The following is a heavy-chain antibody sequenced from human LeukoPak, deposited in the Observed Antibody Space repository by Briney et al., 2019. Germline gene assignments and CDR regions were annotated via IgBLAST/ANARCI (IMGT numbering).Heavy chain of an antibody. CDR2: ISGSGGST. V-gene: IGHV3-23*01. Sequence: PGGSLRLSCAASGFTFSSYGMSWVRQAPGKGLEWVSAISGSGGSTYYADSVKGRFTISRDNSKNTLYLQMNSLRAEDTAVYYCARGHVLRYFDWLNNWFDPWGQGTLVTVSS. CDR1: GFTFSSYG. D-gene: IGHD3-9*01. CDR3: ARGHVLRYFDWLNNWFDP. J-gene: IGHJ5*02.